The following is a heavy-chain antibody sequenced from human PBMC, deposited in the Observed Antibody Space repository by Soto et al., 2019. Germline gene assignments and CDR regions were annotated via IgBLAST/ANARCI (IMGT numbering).Heavy chain of an antibody. CDR1: GGTFSSYA. J-gene: IGHJ6*02. V-gene: IGHV1-69*13. Sequence: SVKVSCKASGGTFSSYAISWVRQAPGQGLEWMGGIIPIFGTANYAQKFQGRVTITADESTSTAYMELSSLRSEDTAVYYCARGREHRYGMDVWGQGTTVTVSS. CDR2: IIPIFGTA. D-gene: IGHD1-26*01. CDR3: ARGREHRYGMDV.